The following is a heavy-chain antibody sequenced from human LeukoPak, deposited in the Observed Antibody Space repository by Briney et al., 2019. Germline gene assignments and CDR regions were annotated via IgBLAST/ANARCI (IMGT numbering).Heavy chain of an antibody. D-gene: IGHD3-3*01. CDR1: GFTFSSYA. Sequence: GGPLRLSCAASGFTFSSYAMSWVRQAPGKGLEWVSAISGSGGSTYYADSVKGRFTISRDNSKNTLYLQMNSLRAEDTAVYYCAKDIPQYDFWSGYYSTLFDYWGQGTLVTVSS. CDR2: ISGSGGST. V-gene: IGHV3-23*01. CDR3: AKDIPQYDFWSGYYSTLFDY. J-gene: IGHJ4*02.